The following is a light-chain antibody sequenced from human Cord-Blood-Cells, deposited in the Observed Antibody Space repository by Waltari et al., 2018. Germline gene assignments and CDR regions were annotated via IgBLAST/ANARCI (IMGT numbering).Light chain of an antibody. J-gene: IGLJ3*02. V-gene: IGLV2-23*01. CDR2: EGS. CDR1: SSDGGSYNL. CDR3: CSYAGSSTWV. Sequence: QSALTQPASVSGSPGQSITISCTGTSSDGGSYNLVSWYQQYPGKAPKLMIYEGSKRPSGVSNRFSGSKSGNTASLTISGLQAEDEADYYCCSYAGSSTWVFGGGTKLTVL.